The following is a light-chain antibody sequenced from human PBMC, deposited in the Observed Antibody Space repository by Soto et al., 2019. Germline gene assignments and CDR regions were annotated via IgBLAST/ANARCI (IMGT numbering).Light chain of an antibody. CDR3: HHYNNWPPAWT. Sequence: EILMTQSPATLSVSPGERATLSCRASQSVSSNLAWFQQKPGQAPRLLISAASTRASGVPARFSGSGSGTEFTLTISSLQSEDFAVYYCHHYNNWPPAWTFGQGTKVEVK. CDR1: QSVSSN. CDR2: AAS. V-gene: IGKV3-15*01. J-gene: IGKJ1*01.